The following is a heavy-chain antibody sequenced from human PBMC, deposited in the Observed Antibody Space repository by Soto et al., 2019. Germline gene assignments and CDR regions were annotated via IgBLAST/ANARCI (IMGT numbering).Heavy chain of an antibody. CDR3: ARDYYRFNSGYGFSMDV. V-gene: IGHV3-30-3*01. CDR2: ISYDGSNK. J-gene: IGHJ6*02. D-gene: IGHD5-12*01. CDR1: GFTFSSYA. Sequence: QVQLVESGGGMVQPGRSLRLSCAAPGFTFSSYAMHWVRQAPGKGLEWVAVISYDGSNKYYADSVKGRFTISRDNSKNTLYLQMNSLRAEDTAVYYCARDYYRFNSGYGFSMDVWGQGTTVTVSS.